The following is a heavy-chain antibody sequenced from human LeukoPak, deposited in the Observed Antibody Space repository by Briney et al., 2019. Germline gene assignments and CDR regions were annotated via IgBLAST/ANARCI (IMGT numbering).Heavy chain of an antibody. V-gene: IGHV4-34*01. D-gene: IGHD2-21*02. CDR3: ARGGVTPYFDY. J-gene: IGHJ4*02. CDR2: INHSGCT. CDR1: GGSFSGYY. Sequence: SETLSLTCAVYGGSFSGYYWSWIRQPPGKGLEWIGEINHSGCTNYNPSLKSRVTISVDTSKNQFSLKLSSVTAAYTAVYYCARGGVTPYFDYWGQGTLVTVTS.